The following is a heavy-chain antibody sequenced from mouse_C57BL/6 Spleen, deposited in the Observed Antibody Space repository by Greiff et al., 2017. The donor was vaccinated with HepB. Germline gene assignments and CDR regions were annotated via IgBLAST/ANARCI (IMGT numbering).Heavy chain of an antibody. D-gene: IGHD1-1*01. CDR2: IYIGNGYT. CDR3: ARGDGSSPWYCDV. CDR1: GYTFTSYG. J-gene: IGHJ1*03. V-gene: IGHV1-58*01. Sequence: EVKLMESGAELVRPGSSVKMSCKTSGYTFTSYGINWVKQRPGQGLEWIGYIYIGNGYTEYNEKFKGKATLTSDTSSSTAYMQLSSLTSADPAIYFCARGDGSSPWYCDVWGKGTTVTVSS.